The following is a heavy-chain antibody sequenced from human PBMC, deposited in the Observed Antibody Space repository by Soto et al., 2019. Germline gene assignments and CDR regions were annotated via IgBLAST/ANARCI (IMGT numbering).Heavy chain of an antibody. J-gene: IGHJ4*02. V-gene: IGHV4-39*07. D-gene: IGHD1-26*01. CDR1: GGSISSSSYY. CDR2: IYYSGST. Sequence: SETLSLTCTVSGGSISSSSYYWGWIRQPPGKGLEWIGSIYYSGSTYYNPSLKSRVTISVDTSKNQFSLKLNSVTAADTAVYYCATSGSYSYALKDWGQGTLVTVSS. CDR3: ATSGSYSYALKD.